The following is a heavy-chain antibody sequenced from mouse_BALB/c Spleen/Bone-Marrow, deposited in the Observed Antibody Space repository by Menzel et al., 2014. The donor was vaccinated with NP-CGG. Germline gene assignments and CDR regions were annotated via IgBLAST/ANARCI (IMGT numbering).Heavy chain of an antibody. D-gene: IGHD4-1*01. CDR1: GFNIKDTY. CDR2: IDPANGNT. CDR3: ARWEYYAMDY. J-gene: IGHJ4*01. V-gene: IGHV14-3*02. Sequence: EVQLQQSGAELVKPGASVKLSCTAAGFNIKDTYMHWVKQRPEQGLEWIGRIDPANGNTKYDPKFQGKATITADTSSNTAYLQLSSLTSEDTAVYYCARWEYYAMDYWGQGTSVTVSS.